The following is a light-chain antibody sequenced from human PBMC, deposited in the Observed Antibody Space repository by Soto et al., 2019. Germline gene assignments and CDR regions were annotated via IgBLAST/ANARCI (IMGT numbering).Light chain of an antibody. V-gene: IGKV3-20*01. Sequence: EIVLTQSPGTLSLSPGERATLSCRASQNFGSKSLAWYQQRPGQAPRLLIYGASIRATGSPDRFSGSGSGTDFTLTINRLEPEDFAVYYCQQYAGSPEAFGQGTKVDIK. CDR1: QNFGSKS. CDR2: GAS. CDR3: QQYAGSPEA. J-gene: IGKJ1*01.